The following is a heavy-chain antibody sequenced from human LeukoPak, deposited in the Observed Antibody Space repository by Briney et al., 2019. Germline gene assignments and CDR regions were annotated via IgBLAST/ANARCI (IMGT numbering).Heavy chain of an antibody. J-gene: IGHJ5*02. CDR3: ARTGYCSSTSCFVGYNWFDP. Sequence: ASVNVSCKASGYTFTSYYMHWVRQAPGQGLEWMGWISAYNGNTNYAQKLQGRVTMTTDTSTSTAYMELRSLRSDDTAVYYCARTGYCSSTSCFVGYNWFDPWGQGTLVTVSS. CDR1: GYTFTSYY. V-gene: IGHV1-18*04. CDR2: ISAYNGNT. D-gene: IGHD2-2*01.